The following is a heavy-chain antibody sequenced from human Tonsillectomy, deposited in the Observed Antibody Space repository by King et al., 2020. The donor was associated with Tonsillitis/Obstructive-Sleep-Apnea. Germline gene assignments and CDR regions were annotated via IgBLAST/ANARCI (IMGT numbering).Heavy chain of an antibody. Sequence: VQLQQSGPGLVKPSQTLSLTCAISGDSVSSNSGAWNWIRQSPSRGLEWLGRTYYRSKWYNDYALSVKSRITINPDTSMNQFSLQLNSVTHEDTAVYYCARGAGERWGYYLDYWGQGTLVTVSS. J-gene: IGHJ4*02. V-gene: IGHV6-1*01. CDR3: ARGAGERWGYYLDY. CDR2: TYYRSKWYN. CDR1: GDSVSSNSGA. D-gene: IGHD7-27*01.